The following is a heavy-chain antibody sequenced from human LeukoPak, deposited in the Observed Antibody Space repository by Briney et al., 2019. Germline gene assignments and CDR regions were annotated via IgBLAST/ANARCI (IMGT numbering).Heavy chain of an antibody. Sequence: PGGSLRLSCAASGFTLSTYAMSWVRQTPGKGLEWVAATSSSDAGTYHADSVRGRFTISRDNAKNSLYLQMNSLRAEDTAVYYCARGDYHSKFDYWGQGTLVTVSS. J-gene: IGHJ4*02. CDR3: ARGDYHSKFDY. CDR2: TSSSDAGT. V-gene: IGHV3-23*01. CDR1: GFTLSTYA. D-gene: IGHD4-17*01.